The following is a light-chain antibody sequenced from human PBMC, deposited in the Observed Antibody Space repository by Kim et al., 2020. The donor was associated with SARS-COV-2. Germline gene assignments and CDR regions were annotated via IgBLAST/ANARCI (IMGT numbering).Light chain of an antibody. J-gene: IGLJ2*01. CDR2: DVN. CDR3: CSYAGSYTLV. CDR1: SSDVGGYNF. Sequence: QSALTQPRSVSGSPGQSVTISCTGTSSDVGGYNFVSWYQQHPGKAPKLMIYDVNKRPSGVPDRFSGSNSGNTASLTISGLQAEDEADYYCCSYAGSYTLVFGGGTQLTVL. V-gene: IGLV2-11*01.